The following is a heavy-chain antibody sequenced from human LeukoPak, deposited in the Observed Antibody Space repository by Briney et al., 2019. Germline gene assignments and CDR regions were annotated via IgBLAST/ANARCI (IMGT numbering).Heavy chain of an antibody. CDR1: GASISSGGYY. D-gene: IGHD5-24*01. Sequence: SETLSLTCTVSGASISSGGYYWNWIRQPPGKGLEWIGYIYYSRSTSYTPSLKSQLNISVDKSKNQFSLKLSSVTAEDTAVYYCARDGYKSGYFDYWGQGTLVTVSS. CDR2: IYYSRST. J-gene: IGHJ4*02. V-gene: IGHV4-30-4*01. CDR3: ARDGYKSGYFDY.